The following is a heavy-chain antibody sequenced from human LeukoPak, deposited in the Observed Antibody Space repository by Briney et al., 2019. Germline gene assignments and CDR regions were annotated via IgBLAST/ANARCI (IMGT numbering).Heavy chain of an antibody. D-gene: IGHD5-18*01. CDR3: AGNSYGYSQYAFDI. Sequence: ASVKVSCKVSGYTLTELSMHWVRQAPGKGLEWMGGFDPEDGETIYAQKFQGRVTMTKDTSTDTAYMELSSLRSEDTAVYYCAGNSYGYSQYAFDIWGQGTMVTVSS. CDR2: FDPEDGET. J-gene: IGHJ3*02. V-gene: IGHV1-24*01. CDR1: GYTLTELS.